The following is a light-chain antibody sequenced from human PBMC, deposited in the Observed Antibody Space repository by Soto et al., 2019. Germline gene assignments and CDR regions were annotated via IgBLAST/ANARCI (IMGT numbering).Light chain of an antibody. CDR2: ATS. Sequence: EIVFSQSPYTLAVSPGDVATLSCWASQSVTSNLAWYQQERGQAPRLLIYATSTREPGVPARFSGSGSGTKFSTTISSLQHEDYAATYFHQYNYWTPQTFGQGTRVEIK. J-gene: IGKJ5*01. CDR1: QSVTSN. V-gene: IGKV3D-15*01. CDR3: HQYNYWTPQT.